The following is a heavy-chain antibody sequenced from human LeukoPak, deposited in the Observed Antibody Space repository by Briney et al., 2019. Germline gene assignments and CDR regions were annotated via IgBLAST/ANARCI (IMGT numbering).Heavy chain of an antibody. CDR1: GGSISYSNYY. D-gene: IGHD3-22*01. CDR2: ILYSGST. J-gene: IGHJ5*02. Sequence: PSETLSLTCTVSGGSISYSNYYWGWIRQPPGKGLEWIGSILYSGSTYYNPSLKSRVTISVDTSKKQFSLKMSSVAAADTAVYYCARPSNHYDTSGYRGFDPWGQGTLVTISP. CDR3: ARPSNHYDTSGYRGFDP. V-gene: IGHV4-39*01.